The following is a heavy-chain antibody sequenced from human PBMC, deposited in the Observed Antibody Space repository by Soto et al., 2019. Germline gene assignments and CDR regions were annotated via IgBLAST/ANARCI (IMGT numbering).Heavy chain of an antibody. J-gene: IGHJ6*02. CDR3: AKELEEVAAALDYYYYYGMDV. D-gene: IGHD2-15*01. Sequence: GGSLRLSCAASGFTFSSYAMSWVRQAPGKGLEWVSAISGSGGSTYYADSVKGRFTISRDNSKNTLYLQMNSLRAEDTAVYYCAKELEEVAAALDYYYYYGMDVWGQGTTVTVSS. V-gene: IGHV3-23*01. CDR1: GFTFSSYA. CDR2: ISGSGGST.